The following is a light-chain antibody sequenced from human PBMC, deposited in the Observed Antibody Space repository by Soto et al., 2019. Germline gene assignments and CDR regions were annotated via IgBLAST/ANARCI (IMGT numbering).Light chain of an antibody. CDR2: EVR. Sequence: GASSDIGGFDFVAWYQQQPGKAPKLLIYEVRNRPSGVSHRFSGSKSGDTASLTIFGLQAEDEGDYYCSSYTSTSSYVFGTGTKVTVL. V-gene: IGLV2-14*01. CDR1: SSDIGGFDF. CDR3: SSYTSTSSYV. J-gene: IGLJ1*01.